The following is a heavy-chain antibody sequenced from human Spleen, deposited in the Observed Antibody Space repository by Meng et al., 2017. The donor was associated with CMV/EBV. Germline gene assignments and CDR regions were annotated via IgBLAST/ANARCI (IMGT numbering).Heavy chain of an antibody. V-gene: IGHV3-53*01. CDR3: ARNSRLAVVVPAAPGYWYFDL. CDR1: SNY. Sequence: SNYMSWVRQAPGKGLEWVSVIYSGGSTYYADSVKGRFTISRDNSKNTLYLQMNSLRAEDTAVYYCARNSRLAVVVPAAPGYWYFDLWGRGTLVTVSS. J-gene: IGHJ2*01. CDR2: IYSGGST. D-gene: IGHD2-2*01.